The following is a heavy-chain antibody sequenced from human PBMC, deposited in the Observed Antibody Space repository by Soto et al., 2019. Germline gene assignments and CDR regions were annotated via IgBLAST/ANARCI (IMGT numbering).Heavy chain of an antibody. V-gene: IGHV4-4*07. J-gene: IGHJ2*01. Sequence: PSETLSLTCTVSGDSFGNFYWSWIRQPAGKGLESIGRLSTSGRTNYSPSLQSRVTMSLDTSKNRFSLRLTSASAADTAVYFCARGLGRYFDLWGRGTLVTVS. CDR3: ARGLGRYFDL. CDR2: LSTSGRT. CDR1: GDSFGNFY. D-gene: IGHD3-16*01.